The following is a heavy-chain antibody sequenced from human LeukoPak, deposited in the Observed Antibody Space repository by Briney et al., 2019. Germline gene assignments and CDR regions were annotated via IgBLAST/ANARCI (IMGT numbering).Heavy chain of an antibody. V-gene: IGHV3-48*03. Sequence: GGSRRLSCAASGFTFNSYEMNWVRQAPGKGLEWISYISSDGSTIYYADSVKGRFTISRDNAKNSLYLQMNSLRAEDTAVYYCARESDTAMVPYFDYWGQGTLVTVSS. CDR2: ISSDGSTI. J-gene: IGHJ4*02. CDR1: GFTFNSYE. D-gene: IGHD5-18*01. CDR3: ARESDTAMVPYFDY.